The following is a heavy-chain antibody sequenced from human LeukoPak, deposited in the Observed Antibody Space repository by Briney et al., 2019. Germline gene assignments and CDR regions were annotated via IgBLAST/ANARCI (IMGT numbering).Heavy chain of an antibody. CDR2: ISVSGGGT. V-gene: IGHV3-23*01. Sequence: GGSLRLSCAASGFTFSSYAMSWVRQAPGKGLEWVSAISVSGGGTYYADSVKGLCTIPKDNTKNMLNQQIESVIAEDEAVDHCGKAWARICDNPQGNYYLIDLGGQGTRVRVSS. D-gene: IGHD1-14*01. CDR3: GKAWARICDNPQGNYYLIDL. CDR1: GFTFSSYA. J-gene: IGHJ6*02.